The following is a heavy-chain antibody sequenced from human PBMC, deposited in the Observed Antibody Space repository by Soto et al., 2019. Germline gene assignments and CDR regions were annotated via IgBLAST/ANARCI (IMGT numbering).Heavy chain of an antibody. CDR1: GFTFSSYS. D-gene: IGHD3-10*01. Sequence: EVQLVESGGGLVKPGGSLRLSCAASGFTFSSYSMNWVRQAPGKGLEWVSSISSSSSYIYYADSVKGRFTISRDNAKNSRYLQMNSLRAEDTAVYYCARAGLWFGELLDDYYYYGMDVWGQGTTVTVSS. J-gene: IGHJ6*02. CDR2: ISSSSSYI. CDR3: ARAGLWFGELLDDYYYYGMDV. V-gene: IGHV3-21*01.